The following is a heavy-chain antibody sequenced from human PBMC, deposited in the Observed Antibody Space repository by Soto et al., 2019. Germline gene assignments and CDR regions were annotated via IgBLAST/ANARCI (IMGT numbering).Heavy chain of an antibody. CDR3: ARDMSRRARLTFDY. D-gene: IGHD3-10*02. Sequence: ASVKVSCKASGYTFTSYAMHWVRQAPGQRLEWMGWINAGNGNTKYSQKFQGRVTITRDTSASTAYMELSSLRSEDTAVYYCARDMSRRARLTFDYWGQGTLVTVSS. CDR2: INAGNGNT. J-gene: IGHJ4*02. V-gene: IGHV1-3*01. CDR1: GYTFTSYA.